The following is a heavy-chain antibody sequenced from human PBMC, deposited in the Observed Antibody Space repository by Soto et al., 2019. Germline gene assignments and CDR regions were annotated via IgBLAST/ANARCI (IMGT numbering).Heavy chain of an antibody. V-gene: IGHV4-34*01. CDR1: GGSFSGYY. J-gene: IGHJ4*02. Sequence: QVQLQQWGAGLLEPSETLSLTCAVYGGSFSGYYWSWIRQPPGKGLEWIGEINHSGSTNYNPSLKSRITMSVDTSKTQFSLKLSSLTAADTAVYYCARRKSSGWYYFDYWGQGTLVTVSS. D-gene: IGHD6-19*01. CDR3: ARRKSSGWYYFDY. CDR2: INHSGST.